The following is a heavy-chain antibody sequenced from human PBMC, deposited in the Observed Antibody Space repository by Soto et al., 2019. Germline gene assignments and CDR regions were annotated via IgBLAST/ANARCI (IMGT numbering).Heavy chain of an antibody. CDR1: GFTFSSYA. CDR3: ARDSGWDLVYFDY. J-gene: IGHJ4*02. D-gene: IGHD6-19*01. Sequence: PGGSLRLSCAASGFTFSSYAMSWVRQAPGKGLEWVSAISGSGGSTYYADSVKGRFTISRDNSKNTLYLQMNSLRAEDTAVYYCARDSGWDLVYFDYWGQGTLVTVSS. CDR2: ISGSGGST. V-gene: IGHV3-23*01.